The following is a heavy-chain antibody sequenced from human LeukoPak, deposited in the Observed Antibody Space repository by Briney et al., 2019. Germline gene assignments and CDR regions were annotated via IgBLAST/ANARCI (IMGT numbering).Heavy chain of an antibody. CDR1: GGSISSYY. D-gene: IGHD6-13*01. CDR2: IYYSGST. CDR3: ARERSSSWYGLEV. Sequence: SETLSLTCTVSGGSISSYYWSWIRQPPGKGMEWIGYIYYSGSTNYNPSLKSRVTISVDTSKNQFSLKLSSVTAADTAVYYCARERSSSWYGLEVWGQGTLVTVSS. V-gene: IGHV4-59*01. J-gene: IGHJ4*02.